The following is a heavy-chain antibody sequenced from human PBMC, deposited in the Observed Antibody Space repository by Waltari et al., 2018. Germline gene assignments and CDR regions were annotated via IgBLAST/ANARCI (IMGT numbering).Heavy chain of an antibody. J-gene: IGHJ6*02. CDR1: GGTFSSYA. CDR2: IIPIFGTA. Sequence: QVQLVQSGAEVKKPGSSVKVSCKASGGTFSSYAISWVRQAPGQGLEWMGGIIPIFGTANYAQKFQGRVTITADESTSTAYMELSSLRSEDTAVYYCARYYDSSGYYSEGYYGMDVWGQGTTVTVSS. CDR3: ARYYDSSGYYSEGYYGMDV. D-gene: IGHD3-22*01. V-gene: IGHV1-69*01.